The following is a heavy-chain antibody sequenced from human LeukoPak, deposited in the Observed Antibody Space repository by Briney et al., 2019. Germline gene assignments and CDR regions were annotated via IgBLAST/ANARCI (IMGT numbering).Heavy chain of an antibody. CDR2: IIPIFGAA. J-gene: IGHJ6*03. Sequence: SVKVSCKASGGTFSSYAISWVRQAPGQGVEWMGGIIPIFGAANYAQKCQGRVTITAYESTSTAYMEQSSLRSEDTAVYYCARADSGYDNYYYYYMDVWGKGTTVTVSS. D-gene: IGHD5-12*01. V-gene: IGHV1-69*13. CDR3: ARADSGYDNYYYYYMDV. CDR1: GGTFSSYA.